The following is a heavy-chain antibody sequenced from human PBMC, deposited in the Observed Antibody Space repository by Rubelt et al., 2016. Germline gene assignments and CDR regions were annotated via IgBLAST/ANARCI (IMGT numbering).Heavy chain of an antibody. D-gene: IGHD3-10*01. Sequence: DSVKGRFTISRDNAKNSLYLQMSSLRAEDTAVYYCARDSGVWFGEFGGYYYYGMDVWGQGTTVTVSS. CDR3: ARDSGVWFGEFGGYYYYGMDV. V-gene: IGHV3-21*01. J-gene: IGHJ6*02.